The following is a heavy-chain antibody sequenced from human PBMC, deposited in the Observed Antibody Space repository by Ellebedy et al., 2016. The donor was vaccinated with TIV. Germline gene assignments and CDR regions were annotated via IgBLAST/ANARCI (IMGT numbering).Heavy chain of an antibody. D-gene: IGHD5-18*01. J-gene: IGHJ4*02. CDR3: ARHMDTAMANDY. CDR2: IYPGDSDT. CDR1: GYSFTSYW. Sequence: ASVKVSCKGSGYSFTSYWIGWVRQMPGKGLEWMGIIYPGDSDTRYSPSFQGQDTISADKSISTAYLQWSSLKASDTAMYYCARHMDTAMANDYWGQGTLVTVSS. V-gene: IGHV5-51*01.